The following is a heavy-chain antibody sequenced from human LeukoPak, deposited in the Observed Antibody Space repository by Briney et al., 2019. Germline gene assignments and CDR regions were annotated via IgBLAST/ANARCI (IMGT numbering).Heavy chain of an antibody. D-gene: IGHD6-13*01. J-gene: IGHJ6*02. CDR3: ARDLFSYSSSWSIFYYYYYGMDV. Sequence: GRSLRLSCAASGFTFSSYGMHWVRQAPGKGLEWVAVIWYDGSNKYYADSVKGRFTISRDNSKNTLYLQMNSLRAEDTAEYYCARDLFSYSSSWSIFYYYYYGMDVWGQGTTVTVSS. CDR2: IWYDGSNK. CDR1: GFTFSSYG. V-gene: IGHV3-33*01.